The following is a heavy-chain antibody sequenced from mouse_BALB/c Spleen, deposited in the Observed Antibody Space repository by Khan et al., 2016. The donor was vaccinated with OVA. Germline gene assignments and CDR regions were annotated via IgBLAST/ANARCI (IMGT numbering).Heavy chain of an antibody. D-gene: IGHD3-2*02. CDR1: GYAFSNYL. V-gene: IGHV1-54*01. Sequence: QMQLEESGAELVRPGTSVKVSCKASGYAFSNYLIEWLKQRPGQGLEWIGVINPGSGGTKYNEKFKDKATLTADTSSSTAYMQLSSLTSDDSAVYFCSISGYGFVAYWGPGTLVTVSA. CDR2: INPGSGGT. J-gene: IGHJ3*01. CDR3: SISGYGFVAY.